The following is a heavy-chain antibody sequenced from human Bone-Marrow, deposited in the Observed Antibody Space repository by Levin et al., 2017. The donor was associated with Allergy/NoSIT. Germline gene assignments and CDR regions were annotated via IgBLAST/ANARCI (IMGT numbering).Heavy chain of an antibody. CDR1: GFTFSSYA. CDR2: ISGSGGST. J-gene: IGHJ3*02. CDR3: AKDPTNYGDYGYDAFDI. D-gene: IGHD4-17*01. Sequence: GGSLRLSCAASGFTFSSYAMSWVRQAPGKGLEWVSAISGSGGSTYYADSVKGRFTISRDNSKNTLYLQMNSLRAEDTAVYYCAKDPTNYGDYGYDAFDIWGQGTMVTVSS. V-gene: IGHV3-23*01.